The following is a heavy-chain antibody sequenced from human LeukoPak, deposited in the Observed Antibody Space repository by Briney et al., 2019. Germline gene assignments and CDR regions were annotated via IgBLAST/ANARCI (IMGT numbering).Heavy chain of an antibody. CDR3: ATDKSWNDPNAFDI. CDR2: FDPEDGET. D-gene: IGHD1-1*01. J-gene: IGHJ3*02. V-gene: IGHV1-24*01. Sequence: ASVKVSCKVSGYTLTELSMHWVRQAPGKGLEWMGGFDPEDGETIYAQKFQGRVTMTEDTSTDTAYMELGSLRSEDTAVYYCATDKSWNDPNAFDIWGQGTMVTVSS. CDR1: GYTLTELS.